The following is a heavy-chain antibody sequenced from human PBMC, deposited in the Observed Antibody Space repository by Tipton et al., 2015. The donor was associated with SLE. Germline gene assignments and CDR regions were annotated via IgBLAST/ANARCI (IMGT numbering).Heavy chain of an antibody. J-gene: IGHJ2*01. CDR1: GDSMNNYY. CDR2: IYTNENT. Sequence: TLSLTCSVSGDSMNNYYWSWIRQPAGMPLEWIGRIYTNENTNYNPSLKSRVTMSVDTSKNHFSLKLISVTAADTAVYYCAREFLNPVTTVHYYFDLWGRGTLVTVSS. V-gene: IGHV4-4*07. D-gene: IGHD4-11*01. CDR3: AREFLNPVTTVHYYFDL.